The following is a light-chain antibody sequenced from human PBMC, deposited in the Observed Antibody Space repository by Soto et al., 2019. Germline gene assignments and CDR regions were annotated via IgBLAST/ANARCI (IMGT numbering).Light chain of an antibody. Sequence: QLVLTQSSSASASLGSSVKLTCALSTGHSSYSIAWHQQQPGKAPRYLMYLEGSGSSNRESGVPDRFSGSSSGADRYLSISSLQSEDEADYYCETWDTDTRVFGGGTKLTVL. V-gene: IGLV4-60*03. J-gene: IGLJ3*02. CDR2: LEGSGSS. CDR1: TGHSSYS. CDR3: ETWDTDTRV.